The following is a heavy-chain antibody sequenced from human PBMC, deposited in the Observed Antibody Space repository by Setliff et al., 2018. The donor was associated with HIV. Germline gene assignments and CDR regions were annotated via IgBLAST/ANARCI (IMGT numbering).Heavy chain of an antibody. CDR1: GGSISSSSYY. CDR3: ARSNLEPTSRLFDP. D-gene: IGHD1-1*01. J-gene: IGHJ5*02. CDR2: IYYSGST. V-gene: IGHV4-39*07. Sequence: SETLSLTCTVSGGSISSSSYYWGWIRQPPGKGLEWIGTIYYSGSTYYNPSLKSRVTISVDTSKNQFSLNLASVTAADTAVYYCARSNLEPTSRLFDPWGPGTLVTVSS.